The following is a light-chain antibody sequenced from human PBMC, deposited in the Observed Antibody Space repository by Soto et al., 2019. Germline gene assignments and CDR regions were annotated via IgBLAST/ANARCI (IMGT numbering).Light chain of an antibody. CDR2: AAS. J-gene: IGKJ1*01. CDR1: QRVSSH. CDR3: HQYNNWPWT. Sequence: ETVMTESPVTLSVSPVDTASLSCRASQRVSSHLAWYQQQPGQAPRLLIYAASTRATGIPVRFSGSGSETEFTLTIRSLQSEDFALYYCHQYNNWPWTFGQGTKVDIK. V-gene: IGKV3-15*01.